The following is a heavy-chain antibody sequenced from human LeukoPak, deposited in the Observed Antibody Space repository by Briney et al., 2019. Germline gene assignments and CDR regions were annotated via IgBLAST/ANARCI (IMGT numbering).Heavy chain of an antibody. D-gene: IGHD6-19*01. V-gene: IGHV3-66*01. J-gene: IGHJ5*02. Sequence: GGSLRLSCAASGFTVSSNYMSWVRQAPGKGLEWVSVIYSGGSTYYADSVKGRFTISRDNSKNTLYLQMNSLRAEDTAVYYCARDRLDGYSSGWYGFNWFDPWGQGTLVTVSS. CDR2: IYSGGST. CDR3: ARDRLDGYSSGWYGFNWFDP. CDR1: GFTVSSNY.